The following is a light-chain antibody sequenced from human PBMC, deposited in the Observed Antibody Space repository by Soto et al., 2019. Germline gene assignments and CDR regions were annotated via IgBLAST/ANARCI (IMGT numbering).Light chain of an antibody. CDR2: DAS. CDR3: QQYNNWPPVT. V-gene: IGKV3-15*01. J-gene: IGKJ4*01. CDR1: QSVSSY. Sequence: PGERATLSCRASQSVSSYLAWYQQKPGQAPRLLIYDASTRATGIPARFSGSGSGTDFTLTITSLQSEDFAVYFCQQYNNWPPVTFGGGTKVDIK.